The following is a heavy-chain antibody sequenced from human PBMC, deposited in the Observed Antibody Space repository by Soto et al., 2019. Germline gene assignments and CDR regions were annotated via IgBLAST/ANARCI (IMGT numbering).Heavy chain of an antibody. CDR3: ARAAYCGGDCYSSWYFDL. CDR2: IYYSGST. CDR1: GGSISSGDYY. V-gene: IGHV4-30-4*01. D-gene: IGHD2-21*02. Sequence: PSETLSLTCTVSGGSISSGDYYWSWIRQPPGKGMEWIGYIYYSGSTYYNPSLKSRVTISVDTSKNQFSLKLSSVTAADTAVYYCARAAYCGGDCYSSWYFDLWGRGTLVTVSS. J-gene: IGHJ2*01.